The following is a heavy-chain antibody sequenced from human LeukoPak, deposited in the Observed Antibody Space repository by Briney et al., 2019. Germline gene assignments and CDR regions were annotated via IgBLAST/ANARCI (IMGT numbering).Heavy chain of an antibody. V-gene: IGHV3-48*01. J-gene: IGHJ3*02. CDR3: ARANTPYYDFWSGYRHDAFDI. CDR2: ISSSSSTI. D-gene: IGHD3-3*01. CDR1: GFTFSSYS. Sequence: GGSLRLSCAASGFTFSSYSMNWLRQAPGKGLEWVSYISSSSSTIYYADSVKGRFTISRDNAKNSLYLQMNSLRAEDTAVYYYARANTPYYDFWSGYRHDAFDIWGQGTMVTVSS.